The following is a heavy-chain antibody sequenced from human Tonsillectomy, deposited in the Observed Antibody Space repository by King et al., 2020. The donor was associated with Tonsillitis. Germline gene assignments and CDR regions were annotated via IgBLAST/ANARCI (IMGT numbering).Heavy chain of an antibody. J-gene: IGHJ4*02. CDR2: IYTSGST. CDR1: GGSISSGSYY. Sequence: QLQESGPGLVKPSQTLSLTCTVSGGSISSGSYYWSWFRQPAGKGLEWIGRIYTSGSTNYNPSPRSRGTISVDTSKNQFSPKMRSVTAADTAVYYCAREVVRDIVALFDSWGQGTLVTVSS. D-gene: IGHD5-12*01. CDR3: AREVVRDIVALFDS. V-gene: IGHV4-61*02.